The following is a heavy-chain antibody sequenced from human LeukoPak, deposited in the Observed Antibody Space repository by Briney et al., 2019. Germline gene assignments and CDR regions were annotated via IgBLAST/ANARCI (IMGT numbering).Heavy chain of an antibody. Sequence: ASVKVSCKASGYTFTSYDINWVRQATGQGLEWLGWMNPNSGNTGYAQKFQGRVTMTRDTSISTAYMELSRLRSDDTAVYYCARGAAGYDHFYHMDVWGKGTTVTISS. V-gene: IGHV1-8*01. CDR2: MNPNSGNT. J-gene: IGHJ6*03. D-gene: IGHD3-9*01. CDR1: GYTFTSYD. CDR3: ARGAAGYDHFYHMDV.